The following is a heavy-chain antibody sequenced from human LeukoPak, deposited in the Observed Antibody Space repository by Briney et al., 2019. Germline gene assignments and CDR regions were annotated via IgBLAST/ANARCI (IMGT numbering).Heavy chain of an antibody. CDR2: INPNSGGT. CDR3: ARDLPVYYYDSSGYLSDY. CDR1: GYTFTGYY. J-gene: IGHJ4*02. Sequence: SVKVSCKASGYTFTGYYMHWVRQAPGQGLEWMGRINPNSGGTNYAQKFQGRVTMTRDTSISTAYMELSRLRSDDTAVYYCARDLPVYYYDSSGYLSDYWGQGILVTVSS. V-gene: IGHV1-2*06. D-gene: IGHD3-22*01.